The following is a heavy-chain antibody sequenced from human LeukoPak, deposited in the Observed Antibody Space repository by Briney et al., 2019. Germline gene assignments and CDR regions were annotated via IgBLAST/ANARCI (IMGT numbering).Heavy chain of an antibody. CDR3: ARSVGSYYYGMDV. D-gene: IGHD1-26*01. CDR1: GGSITSGGYF. Sequence: SQTLSLTCTVSGGSITSGGYFWSWIRQPPGKGLEWIGYIYYSGSTNYNPSLKSRVTISVDTSKNQFSLKLGSVTAADTAVYYCARSVGSYYYGMDVWGQGTTVTVSS. CDR2: IYYSGST. V-gene: IGHV4-61*08. J-gene: IGHJ6*02.